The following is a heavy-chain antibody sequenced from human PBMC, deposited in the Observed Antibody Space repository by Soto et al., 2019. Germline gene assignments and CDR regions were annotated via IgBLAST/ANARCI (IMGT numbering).Heavy chain of an antibody. Sequence: PSETLSLTCTVSGGSISSSSYYWGWIRQPPGKGLEWIGSIYYSGSTYYTPSLKSRVTISVDTSKNQFSLKLSSVTAADTAVYYCARLTYYDILTGSDVFDIWGQGTMVTGSS. J-gene: IGHJ3*02. CDR2: IYYSGST. CDR1: GGSISSSSYY. V-gene: IGHV4-39*01. D-gene: IGHD3-9*01. CDR3: ARLTYYDILTGSDVFDI.